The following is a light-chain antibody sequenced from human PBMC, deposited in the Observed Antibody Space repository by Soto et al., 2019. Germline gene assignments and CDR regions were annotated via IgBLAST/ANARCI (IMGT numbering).Light chain of an antibody. Sequence: EIVMTQSPATLSVSPGERATLSCRASQSVSSSLAWYQQKPGQAPRLLIYGASTRATGIPARFSGRGSGTEFTLTISSLQSEDFATYYCQESHTTLMSTFGPGTKVD. CDR3: QESHTTLMST. CDR2: GAS. V-gene: IGKV3-15*01. J-gene: IGKJ3*01. CDR1: QSVSSS.